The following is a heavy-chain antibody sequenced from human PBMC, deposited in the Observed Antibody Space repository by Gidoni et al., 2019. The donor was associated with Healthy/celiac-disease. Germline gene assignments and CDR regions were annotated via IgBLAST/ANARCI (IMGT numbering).Heavy chain of an antibody. D-gene: IGHD4-17*01. CDR2: IYYSGST. Sequence: QLQLQESGPGLVKPSETLSLTCTVSGGSISSSSYYWGWIRQPPGKGLEWIGSIYYSGSTYYNPSLKSRVTISVDTSKNQFSLKLSSVTAADTAVYYCARLRGNYGGKVTYKTNTYDYYMDVWGKGTTVTVSS. J-gene: IGHJ6*03. CDR1: GGSISSSSYY. V-gene: IGHV4-39*01. CDR3: ARLRGNYGGKVTYKTNTYDYYMDV.